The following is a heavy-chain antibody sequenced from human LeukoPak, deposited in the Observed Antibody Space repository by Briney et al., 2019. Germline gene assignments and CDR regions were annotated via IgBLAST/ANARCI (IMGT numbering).Heavy chain of an antibody. CDR2: IYYSGST. V-gene: IGHV4-59*01. J-gene: IGHJ4*02. CDR1: GGSISSYY. Sequence: SETLSLTCTVSGGSISSYYWSWIRQPPGKGLEWIGYIYYSGSTNYNPSLKSRVTISVDTSKNQFSLKLSSVTAADTAVYYCARAARGSGSNDYWGQGTLVTVSS. D-gene: IGHD6-19*01. CDR3: ARAARGSGSNDY.